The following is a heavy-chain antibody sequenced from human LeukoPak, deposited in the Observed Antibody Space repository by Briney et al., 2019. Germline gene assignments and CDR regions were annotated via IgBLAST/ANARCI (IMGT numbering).Heavy chain of an antibody. D-gene: IGHD2-2*02. CDR1: GFTFSSYG. CDR3: AKGAQGKEYCSSTSCYTDGDYFDY. CDR2: IWYDGSSK. Sequence: GRSLRLSCAASGFTFSSYGMHWVRQAPGKGLEWVAVIWYDGSSKYYADSVKGRFTISRDNSKNTLYLQMNSLRAEDTAVYYCAKGAQGKEYCSSTSCYTDGDYFDYWGQGTLVTVSS. V-gene: IGHV3-33*06. J-gene: IGHJ4*02.